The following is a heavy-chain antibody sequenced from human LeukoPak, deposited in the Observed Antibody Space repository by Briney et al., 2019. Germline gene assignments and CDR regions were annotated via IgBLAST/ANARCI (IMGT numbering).Heavy chain of an antibody. J-gene: IGHJ5*02. D-gene: IGHD3-10*01. CDR3: ARQENRRYGSGKDHHKFDP. CDR2: IYYSGST. CDR1: GGSISSSSYY. Sequence: SETLSLTCTVSGGSISSSSYYWGWIRQPPGKGLEWIGSIYYSGSTYYNPSLKSRVTISVDTSKNQFSLKLSSVTAADTAVYYCARQENRRYGSGKDHHKFDPWGQGTLVTVSS. V-gene: IGHV4-39*01.